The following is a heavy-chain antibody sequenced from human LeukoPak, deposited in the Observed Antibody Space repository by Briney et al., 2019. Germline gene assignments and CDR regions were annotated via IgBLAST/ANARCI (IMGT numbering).Heavy chain of an antibody. CDR2: IIPILGIA. CDR1: GGTFSSYA. D-gene: IGHD5-18*01. V-gene: IGHV1-69*04. J-gene: IGHJ4*02. Sequence: ASVKVSCKASGGTFSSYAISWVRQAPGQGLEWMGRIIPILGIANYAQKFQGRVTITADKSTSTAYMELSSLRSEDTAVYYCARDLQAQDSYGYYYWGQGTLVTVSS. CDR3: ARDLQAQDSYGYYY.